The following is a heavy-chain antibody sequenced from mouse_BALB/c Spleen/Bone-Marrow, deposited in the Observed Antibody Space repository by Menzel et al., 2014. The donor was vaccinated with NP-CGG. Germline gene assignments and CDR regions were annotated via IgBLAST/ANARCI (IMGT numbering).Heavy chain of an antibody. CDR2: IDPYSGGT. CDR1: GYAFTRYN. Sequence: EVQVVESGPELVKPGASVKVSCKASGYAFTRYNMYWVKQSHGKSLEWIGYIDPYSGGTNYNQKFKGKATLTVDKSSSTAYMHLNSLTSGDSAVYYCARELSRAMDYWGQGTSVTVSS. J-gene: IGHJ4*01. CDR3: ARELSRAMDY. V-gene: IGHV1S135*01. D-gene: IGHD2-12*01.